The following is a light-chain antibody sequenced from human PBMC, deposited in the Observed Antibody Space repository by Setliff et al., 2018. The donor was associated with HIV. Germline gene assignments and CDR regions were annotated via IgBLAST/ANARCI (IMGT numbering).Light chain of an antibody. CDR1: SSDVGGYNY. V-gene: IGLV2-14*03. Sequence: QSVLTQPASVSGSPGQSITISCTGTSSDVGGYNYVSWYQHYPGKAPKFMIYDVSNRPSGVSNRFSGSKSGNTASLTISGLQAEDEADYYCSSYTSSSTLVVFGGGTKVTVL. J-gene: IGLJ2*01. CDR3: SSYTSSSTLVV. CDR2: DVS.